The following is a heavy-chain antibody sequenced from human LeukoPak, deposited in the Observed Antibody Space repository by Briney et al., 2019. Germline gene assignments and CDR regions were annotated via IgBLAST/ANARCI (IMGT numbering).Heavy chain of an antibody. CDR2: IYYTGGT. D-gene: IGHD6-19*01. CDR3: ARHEGRSGWNGWYDH. CDR1: GGSIGSYC. J-gene: IGHJ4*02. Sequence: TSETLSLTCTVSGGSIGSYCWSWIRQPPGKGLEGIGYIYYTGGTNYNPSLKSRVTLSVDTSRNQFSLNLNSVTAADTAVYYCARHEGRSGWNGWYDHWGQGILVTVSS. V-gene: IGHV4-59*08.